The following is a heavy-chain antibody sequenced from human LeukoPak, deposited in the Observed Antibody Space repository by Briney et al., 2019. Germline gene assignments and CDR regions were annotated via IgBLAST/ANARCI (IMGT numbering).Heavy chain of an antibody. CDR1: GGSISTYY. CDR3: ARASNYYGSGSYPLFDY. V-gene: IGHV4-59*01. D-gene: IGHD3-10*01. CDR2: IYYSGST. Sequence: PSETLSLTCTVSGGSISTYYWSWIRQPPGKGLEWIGYIYYSGSTNYNPSLKSRVTISVDTSKNQFSLKLSSVTAADTAVYYCARASNYYGSGSYPLFDYWGQGTLVTVSS. J-gene: IGHJ4*02.